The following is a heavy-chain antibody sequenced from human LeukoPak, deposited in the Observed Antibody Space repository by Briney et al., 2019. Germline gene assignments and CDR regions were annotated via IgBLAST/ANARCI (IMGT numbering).Heavy chain of an antibody. D-gene: IGHD3-10*01. CDR2: IYTSGST. CDR3: ARHEYNYGSGTYYYYGMDV. J-gene: IGHJ6*02. V-gene: IGHV4-4*07. Sequence: SETLSLTCTVSGGSISSYYWSWIRQPAGKGLEWIGRIYTSGSTNYNPSLKSRVTISVDTSENQFSLKLSFVTAADTAVYYCARHEYNYGSGTYYYYGMDVWGQGTTVTVAS. CDR1: GGSISSYY.